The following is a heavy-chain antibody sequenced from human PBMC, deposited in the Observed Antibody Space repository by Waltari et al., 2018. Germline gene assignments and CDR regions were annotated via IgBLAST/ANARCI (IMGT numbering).Heavy chain of an antibody. J-gene: IGHJ4*02. V-gene: IGHV4-4*02. CDR2: IYHIGST. CDR1: GDSISSANG. Sequence: PSETLSITCAVYGDSISSANGWSLVRQTPEKELEWIGKIYHIGSTNYNTSLKSRVTISVEKSKNQFSLNLRSVTAADTAVYYCARDRVPLAYQRGDYWGQGTLVIV. D-gene: IGHD2-2*01. CDR3: ARDRVPLAYQRGDY.